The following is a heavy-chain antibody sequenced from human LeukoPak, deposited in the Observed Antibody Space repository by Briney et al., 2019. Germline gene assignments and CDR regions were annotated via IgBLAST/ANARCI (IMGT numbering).Heavy chain of an antibody. V-gene: IGHV5-51*01. J-gene: IGHJ4*02. Sequence: GESLKISCQGSGYTFTNYWVAWVRQMPGKGLEWMGSIYPGDSDTRYSPTFQGQVTISADRSITTAYLQWSSLKASDTAIYYCARCGFSGGSCYYLDYRGQGALVTVSS. D-gene: IGHD2-15*01. CDR1: GYTFTNYW. CDR3: ARCGFSGGSCYYLDY. CDR2: IYPGDSDT.